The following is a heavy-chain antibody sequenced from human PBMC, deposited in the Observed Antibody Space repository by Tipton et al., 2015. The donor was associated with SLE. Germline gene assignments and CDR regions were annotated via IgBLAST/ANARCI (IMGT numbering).Heavy chain of an antibody. CDR3: ATMDGVAVADRGPSY. D-gene: IGHD6-19*01. CDR2: INHSGST. J-gene: IGHJ4*02. V-gene: IGHV4-34*01. CDR1: GGSFSGYY. Sequence: TLSLTCAVYGGSFSGYYWSWIRQPPGKGLEWIGEINHSGSTNYNPSLKSRVTISVDTSKNQFSLKLSSVTAADTAVYYCATMDGVAVADRGPSYWGQGTLVTVSS.